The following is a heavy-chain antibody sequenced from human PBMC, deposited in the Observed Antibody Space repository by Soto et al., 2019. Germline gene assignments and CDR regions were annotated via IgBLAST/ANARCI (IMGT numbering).Heavy chain of an antibody. CDR2: ISSNGGST. CDR3: ARVATVNGPYYYYMDV. J-gene: IGHJ6*03. D-gene: IGHD4-4*01. CDR1: GFTFSSYA. V-gene: IGHV3-64*01. Sequence: EVQLVESGGGLVQPGGSLRLSCAASGFTFSSYAMHWVRQAPGKGLEYVSAISSNGGSTYYANSVKGRFTISRDNSKNTLYLQMGSLRAEDMAVYYCARVATVNGPYYYYMDVWGKGTTVTVSS.